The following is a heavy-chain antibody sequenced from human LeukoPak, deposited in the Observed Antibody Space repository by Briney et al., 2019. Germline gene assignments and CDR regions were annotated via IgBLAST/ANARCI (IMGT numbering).Heavy chain of an antibody. Sequence: PSETLSLTCTVSGGSISSYYWSWIRQPPGKGLEWIGYIYYSGSTNYNPSLKSRVTISVDTSKNQFSLKLSSVTAADTAVYYCARVVGLIAAAGSYYYYGMDVWSQGTTVTVSS. CDR3: ARVVGLIAAAGSYYYYGMDV. J-gene: IGHJ6*02. D-gene: IGHD6-13*01. V-gene: IGHV4-59*01. CDR2: IYYSGST. CDR1: GGSISSYY.